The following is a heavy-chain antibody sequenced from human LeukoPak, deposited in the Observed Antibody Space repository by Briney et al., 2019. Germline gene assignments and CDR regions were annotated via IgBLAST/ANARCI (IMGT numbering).Heavy chain of an antibody. D-gene: IGHD3-10*01. V-gene: IGHV3-9*01. J-gene: IGHJ6*03. CDR3: ARYGSGSQHYYYYYLDV. Sequence: GRSLRLSCEASGFTFDDYAMHWVRQAPGKGLEWVSGISWNSGRIGYADSVKGRFTISRDNAKNSLYLQMNSLRAEDTALYHCARYGSGSQHYYYYYLDVWGKGTTVTVSS. CDR2: ISWNSGRI. CDR1: GFTFDDYA.